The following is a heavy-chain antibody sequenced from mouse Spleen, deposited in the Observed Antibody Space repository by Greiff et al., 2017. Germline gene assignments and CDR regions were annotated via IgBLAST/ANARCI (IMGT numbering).Heavy chain of an antibody. CDR2: IYPGNSDT. Sequence: VQLQQSGTVLARPGASVKMSCKASGYTFPSYWMHWVKQRPGQGLEWIGAIYPGNSDTSYNQKFKGKAKLTAVTSTSTAYMELSSLTNEDSAVYYCTRGPTMITTGFAYWGQGTLVTVSA. J-gene: IGHJ3*01. D-gene: IGHD2-4*01. CDR3: TRGPTMITTGFAY. CDR1: GYTFPSYW. V-gene: IGHV1-5*01.